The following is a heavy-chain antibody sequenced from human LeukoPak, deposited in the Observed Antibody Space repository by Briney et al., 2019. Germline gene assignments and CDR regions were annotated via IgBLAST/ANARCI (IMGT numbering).Heavy chain of an antibody. CDR2: VNHSGST. V-gene: IGHV4-34*01. CDR3: ARGARGDYVDWFDT. D-gene: IGHD4-17*01. J-gene: IGHJ5*02. Sequence: SETLSLTCAVYGGSFSGYYWSWIRQPPGKGLEWIGEVNHSGSTKYSPSLKSRVTISVDTSKNQFSLKLSSVTAADTAVYYCARGARGDYVDWFDTWGQGTLVTVSP. CDR1: GGSFSGYY.